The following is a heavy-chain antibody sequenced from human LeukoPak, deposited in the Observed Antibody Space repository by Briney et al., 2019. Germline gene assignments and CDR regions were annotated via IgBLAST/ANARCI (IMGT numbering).Heavy chain of an antibody. D-gene: IGHD2-2*01. J-gene: IGHJ4*02. CDR3: ARGPRYCSGTSCQSYFDY. V-gene: IGHV6-1*01. CDR1: GGSVSTNSAA. CDR2: TYYRSKWYT. Sequence: SQTLSLTCAISGGSVSTNSAAWAWIRQSPSRGLEWLGRTYYRSKWYTDYAFSVKSRITINPDTSKNQFSLQLNSVTPEDTAVYYCARGPRYCSGTSCQSYFDYWGQGTLVTVSS.